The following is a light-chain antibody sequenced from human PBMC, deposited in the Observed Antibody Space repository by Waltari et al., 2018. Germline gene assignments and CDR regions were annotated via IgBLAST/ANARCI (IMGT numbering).Light chain of an antibody. J-gene: IGLJ2*01. V-gene: IGLV3-1*01. CDR2: QDF. Sequence: YDLTQPPSVSVSPGQTATITCYGANLGEKFVSWYQQRPCQSPFLVILQDFKRTSGIPERFSGSNSGNTATLTISGAQAMDEADFYCQSWVGKVVFGGGTKLTV. CDR1: NLGEKF. CDR3: QSWVGKVV.